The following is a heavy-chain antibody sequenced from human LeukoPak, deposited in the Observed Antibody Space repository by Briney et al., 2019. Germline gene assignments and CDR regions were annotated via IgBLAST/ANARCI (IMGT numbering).Heavy chain of an antibody. CDR2: IYYSGST. Sequence: SETLSLTCTVSGCSIRSSYYYWGSIRQPPGKGLEWIGTIYYSGSTFYNPSLKSRVTISVDTSKNQFSLKLSSVTAADTAVYYCARRRGVATNYFDYWGQGTQVSVSS. D-gene: IGHD5-12*01. CDR3: ARRRGVATNYFDY. V-gene: IGHV4-39*01. J-gene: IGHJ4*02. CDR1: GCSIRSSYYY.